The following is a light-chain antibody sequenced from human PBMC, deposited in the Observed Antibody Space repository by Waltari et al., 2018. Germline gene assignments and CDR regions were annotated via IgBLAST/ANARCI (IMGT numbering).Light chain of an antibody. CDR1: SSDVGGYDY. J-gene: IGLJ3*02. CDR2: DVS. CDR3: SSYTSSSTRM. V-gene: IGLV2-14*03. Sequence: QSALTPPASVSGSPGQSITISCTGTSSDVGGYDYVSWYQQHPGKAPKLMIYDVSNRPSGVSIRFSGSKSGNTASLTISGLQAEDEADYYCSSYTSSSTRMFGGGTKVTVL.